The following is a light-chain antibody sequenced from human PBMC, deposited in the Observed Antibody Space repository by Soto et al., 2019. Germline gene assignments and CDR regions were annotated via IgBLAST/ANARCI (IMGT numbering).Light chain of an antibody. V-gene: IGLV2-23*02. J-gene: IGLJ2*01. Sequence: QSALTQPASVSGSPGPSITISCTGTSSDIGIYHSVSWYQHHPGRAPTLILYEVTKRPSGVSDRFSGDKSGDSASLTISGLQPEDESDYYCCSFAGSYTVAFGVGTKLTVL. CDR2: EVT. CDR1: SSDIGIYHS. CDR3: CSFAGSYTVA.